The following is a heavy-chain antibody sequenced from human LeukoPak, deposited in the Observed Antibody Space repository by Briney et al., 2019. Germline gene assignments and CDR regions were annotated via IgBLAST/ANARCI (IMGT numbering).Heavy chain of an antibody. CDR2: MKSNSGDT. Sequence: GASVKVSCKTSGYTFTGYDINWVRQAPAQGLEWMGWMKSNSGDTHFAHKFQGRLTMTRNTSISTAFMELSSLRSEDTAVYYCARGEYSSSWYPFDYWGQGSLVTVSS. CDR3: ARGEYSSSWYPFDY. D-gene: IGHD6-13*01. J-gene: IGHJ4*02. CDR1: GYTFTGYD. V-gene: IGHV1-8*01.